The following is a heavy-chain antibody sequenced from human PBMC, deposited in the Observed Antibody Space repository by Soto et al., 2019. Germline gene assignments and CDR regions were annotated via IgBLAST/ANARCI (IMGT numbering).Heavy chain of an antibody. D-gene: IGHD5-12*01. J-gene: IGHJ5*01. CDR3: ARNRRDGYNWSDS. Sequence: QVQLQESGPGLVKPSETLSLTCSVSGGSVSSGSYYWSWIRHPPGQGLEWIGYIYYSWSTTHNPSLKSRVTISVDTSKNQFSLKLSSVTAADTAVYYCARNRRDGYNWSDSWGQGTLVTVSS. CDR2: IYYSWST. CDR1: GGSVSSGSYY. V-gene: IGHV4-61*01.